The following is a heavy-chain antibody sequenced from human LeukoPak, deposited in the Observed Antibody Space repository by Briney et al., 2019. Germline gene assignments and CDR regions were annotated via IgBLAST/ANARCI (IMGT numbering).Heavy chain of an antibody. Sequence: SETLSLTCTVSGGSISSYYWSWIRQPPGKGLEWIGYIYYSGSTNYNPSLKSRVTISVDTSKNQFSLKLSSVTAADTAVYYCASLPWDYYGTPDDYWGQGTLVTVSS. CDR2: IYYSGST. CDR3: ASLPWDYYGTPDDY. J-gene: IGHJ4*02. CDR1: GGSISSYY. D-gene: IGHD3-22*01. V-gene: IGHV4-59*08.